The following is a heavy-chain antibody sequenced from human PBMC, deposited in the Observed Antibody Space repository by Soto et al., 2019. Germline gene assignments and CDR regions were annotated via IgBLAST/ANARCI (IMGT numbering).Heavy chain of an antibody. CDR3: ARVGQYYDFWSGYYSWTEDAFDI. D-gene: IGHD3-3*01. J-gene: IGHJ3*02. V-gene: IGHV1-18*04. CDR2: ISIYNGNT. Sequence: ASVKVSCKASGYTFTSHGFTWVRQAPGQGLEWMGWISIYNGNTHYAQKFQGRLTLTTDKSKNQFSLKLSSVPAADTAVYYCARVGQYYDFWSGYYSWTEDAFDIWGQGTMVTVSS. CDR1: GYTFTSHG.